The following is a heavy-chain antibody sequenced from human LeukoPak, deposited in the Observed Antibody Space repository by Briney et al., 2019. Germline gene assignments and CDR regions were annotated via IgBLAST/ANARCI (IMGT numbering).Heavy chain of an antibody. CDR2: INHSGST. V-gene: IGHV4-34*01. D-gene: IGHD6-13*01. J-gene: IGHJ4*02. Sequence: SETLSLTCAVYGGSFSGYYWSWIRQPPGKGLEWIGEINHSGSTNYNPSLKSRVTISVDTSKNQFSLKLSSVTAADTAVYYCARRNRRIAAAGTGFDYWGQGTLVTVSS. CDR3: ARRNRRIAAAGTGFDY. CDR1: GGSFSGYY.